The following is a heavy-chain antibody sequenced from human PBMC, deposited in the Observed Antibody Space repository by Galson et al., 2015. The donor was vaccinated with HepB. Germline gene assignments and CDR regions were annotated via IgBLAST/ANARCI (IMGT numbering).Heavy chain of an antibody. J-gene: IGHJ4*02. CDR3: ARGVYDSSGYTNNFDY. Sequence: SLRLSCAVSGFTFSNYNMNWVRQAPGKGLEWISYISSSSSTIYYADSVRGRFTISRDNAKNSLYLQMNSLRDEDTAVYYCARGVYDSSGYTNNFDYWGRGTLVTVSS. V-gene: IGHV3-48*02. CDR1: GFTFSNYN. CDR2: ISSSSSTI. D-gene: IGHD3-22*01.